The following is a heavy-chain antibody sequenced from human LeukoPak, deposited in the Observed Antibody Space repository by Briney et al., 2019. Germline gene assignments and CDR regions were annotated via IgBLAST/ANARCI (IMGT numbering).Heavy chain of an antibody. CDR3: ANSGRCSGGSCYSDYYYYMDV. J-gene: IGHJ6*03. D-gene: IGHD2-15*01. V-gene: IGHV3-30*02. CDR2: IRYDGSNK. CDR1: GFTFSSYG. Sequence: PGGSLRLSCAASGFTFSSYGMHWVRQAPGKGLEWVAFIRYDGSNKYYADSVKGRFTISRDNSKNTLYLQMNSLRAEDTAVYYCANSGRCSGGSCYSDYYYYMDVWGKGTTVTVSS.